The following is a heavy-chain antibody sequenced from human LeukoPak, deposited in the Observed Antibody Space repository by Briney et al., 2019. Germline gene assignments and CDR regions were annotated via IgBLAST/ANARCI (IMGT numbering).Heavy chain of an antibody. Sequence: SETLSLTCAVSGYSISSGCYWGWIRQPPGKGLEWIGNIYHSGSTYFNPALKSRVTISVDTSKNQFSLKLNSVTAADTAVYYCARQGGGLVIDYWGQGTLVTVSS. CDR1: GYSISSGCY. CDR3: ARQGGGLVIDY. D-gene: IGHD3/OR15-3a*01. J-gene: IGHJ4*02. CDR2: IYHSGST. V-gene: IGHV4-38-2*01.